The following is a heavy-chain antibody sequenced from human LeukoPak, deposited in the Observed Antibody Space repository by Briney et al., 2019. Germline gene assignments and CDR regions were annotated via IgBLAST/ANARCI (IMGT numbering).Heavy chain of an antibody. CDR1: GFTFSGYG. Sequence: PGGSLRLSCAASGFTFSGYGMHWVRQAPGKGLEWVANINQNGGEKYYVDSVKGRFTISRDNAKNSLYLQMNSLRAEDTAVYYCARDAGYGWYPGWGQGTLVTVSS. D-gene: IGHD6-19*01. V-gene: IGHV3-7*01. CDR3: ARDAGYGWYPG. J-gene: IGHJ4*02. CDR2: INQNGGEK.